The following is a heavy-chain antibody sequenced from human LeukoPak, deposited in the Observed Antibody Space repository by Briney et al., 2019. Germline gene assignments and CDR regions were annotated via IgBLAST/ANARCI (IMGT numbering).Heavy chain of an antibody. CDR1: GASISGHY. Sequence: PSETLSLTCTVSGASISGHYLTWIRHAPGKGLEWIGYISYIGSTNYNPSLKSRVTISVDTSKNLFSLKLRSVAAADTAVYYCARDRISINALDMWGQGTMVTVSS. CDR2: ISYIGST. CDR3: ARDRISINALDM. J-gene: IGHJ3*02. V-gene: IGHV4-59*11. D-gene: IGHD1-14*01.